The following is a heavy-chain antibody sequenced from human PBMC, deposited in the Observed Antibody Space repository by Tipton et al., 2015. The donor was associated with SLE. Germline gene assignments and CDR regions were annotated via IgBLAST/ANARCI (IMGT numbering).Heavy chain of an antibody. D-gene: IGHD2-15*01. CDR3: ARGAKSMYCSGGRCYNEITSFDY. CDR2: IREDGSEK. Sequence: VQLVQSGGGLVQPGGSLRLSCIVSGFTFSNNWMAWVRQAPGKGLEWVAHIREDGSEKFHVDSVRGRFTISRDNARNSLYLQMDSLRAEDTAVYYCARGAKSMYCSGGRCYNEITSFDYWGQGTLVTVSS. J-gene: IGHJ4*02. CDR1: GFTFSNNW. V-gene: IGHV3-7*01.